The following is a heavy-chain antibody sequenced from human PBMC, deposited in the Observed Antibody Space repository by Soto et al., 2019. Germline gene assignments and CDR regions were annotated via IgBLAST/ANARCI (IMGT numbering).Heavy chain of an antibody. CDR1: GGTFSSYA. J-gene: IGHJ5*02. V-gene: IGHV1-69*12. CDR3: ASDRGREQLAPFHWFDP. D-gene: IGHD6-6*01. CDR2: SIPIFGKP. Sequence: QVQLVQSGAEVKKPGSSVKVSCKASGGTFSSYAISWVRQAPGQGLEWMGGSIPIFGKPKYAQRFQGRVTITADESTSTAYIELSSLKSEDTAVYFCASDRGREQLAPFHWFDPWGQGPLVTVSS.